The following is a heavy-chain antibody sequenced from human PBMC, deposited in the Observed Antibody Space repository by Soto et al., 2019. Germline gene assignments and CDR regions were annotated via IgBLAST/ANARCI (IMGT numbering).Heavy chain of an antibody. J-gene: IGHJ6*02. CDR3: ARTSAAGKYYYGMDV. V-gene: IGHV5-51*01. CDR1: GYKVSTWHNFTSYW. Sequence: GESLKISCMGSGYKVSTWHNFTSYWIAWVRQMPGEGLEWMGIIYPGDSDTRYSPSFQGQVTISADKSINSAYLQWSSLKASDTAMYYCARTSAAGKYYYGMDVWGQGTTVTVSS. CDR2: IYPGDSDT. D-gene: IGHD6-13*01.